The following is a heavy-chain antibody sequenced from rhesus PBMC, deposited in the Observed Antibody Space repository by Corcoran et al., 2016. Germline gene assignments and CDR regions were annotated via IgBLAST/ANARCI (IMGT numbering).Heavy chain of an antibody. D-gene: IGHD4-29*01. V-gene: IGHV3S16*01. CDR3: TSAWVAAKIDY. CDR1: GFTFSSYG. CDR2: IRSTGTDM. Sequence: EVQLVESGGGLVQPGGSLRLSCAASGFTFSSYGMSWVRQAPGKGLEWVSFIRSTGTDMDYADPGKCRFTISRDNAKESLSLQMNSLRAEDTAVYYCTSAWVAAKIDYWGQGVLVTVSS. J-gene: IGHJ4*01.